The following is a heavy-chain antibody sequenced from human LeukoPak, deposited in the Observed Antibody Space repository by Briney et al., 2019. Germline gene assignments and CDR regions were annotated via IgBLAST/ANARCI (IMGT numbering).Heavy chain of an antibody. CDR1: GFSFRNST. CDR2: ISYDGSNK. CDR3: ARAPGDPLFGVVLIGGFDY. D-gene: IGHD3-3*01. V-gene: IGHV3-30-3*01. J-gene: IGHJ4*02. Sequence: PGGSLRLSCAASGFSFRNSTMHWVRQAPGKGLEWVTGISYDGSNKYYADSVKGRFTISRDNSKKTVYLQMNSLRAEDTAVYYCARAPGDPLFGVVLIGGFDYWGQGTLVTVSS.